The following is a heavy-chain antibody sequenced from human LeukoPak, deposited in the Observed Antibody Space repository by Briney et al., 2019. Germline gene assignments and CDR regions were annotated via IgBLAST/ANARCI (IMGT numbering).Heavy chain of an antibody. J-gene: IGHJ4*02. D-gene: IGHD7-27*01. Sequence: SETLSLTCTVSGGSISSYYWSWIRQPPGKGLEWIGYIYYSGSTNYSPSLKSRVTISVDTSKNQFSLKLRSMTAADTAVYHCARENWGRDLDYWGQGTLVAVSS. CDR2: IYYSGST. V-gene: IGHV4-4*08. CDR1: GGSISSYY. CDR3: ARENWGRDLDY.